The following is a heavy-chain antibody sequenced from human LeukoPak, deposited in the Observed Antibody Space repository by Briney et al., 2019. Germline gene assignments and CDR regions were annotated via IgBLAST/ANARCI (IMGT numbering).Heavy chain of an antibody. Sequence: GASVKVSCKASGYTFTGYYMHWVRQAPGQGLEWMGWINPNSGGTAYAQKFQGRVTMTRDTSISTAYMEVSRLRSDDTAVYYCARDYYDSSGYSRFDPWGQGTLVTVSS. CDR1: GYTFTGYY. V-gene: IGHV1-2*02. CDR2: INPNSGGT. J-gene: IGHJ5*02. D-gene: IGHD3-22*01. CDR3: ARDYYDSSGYSRFDP.